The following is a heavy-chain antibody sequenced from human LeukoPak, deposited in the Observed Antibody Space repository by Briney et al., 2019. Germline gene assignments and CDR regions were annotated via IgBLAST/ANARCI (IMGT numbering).Heavy chain of an antibody. CDR3: AKDVDSSGYYYEN. CDR2: IRYDGSNK. V-gene: IGHV3-30*02. CDR1: GFTFSSYG. Sequence: PGGSLRLSCAASGFTFSSYGMHWVRQAPGKGLEWVAFIRYDGSNKYYADSVKGRFTISRDNSKNTLYLQMNSLRAEDTAVYYCAKDVDSSGYYYENWGQGTLVTVSS. J-gene: IGHJ4*02. D-gene: IGHD3-22*01.